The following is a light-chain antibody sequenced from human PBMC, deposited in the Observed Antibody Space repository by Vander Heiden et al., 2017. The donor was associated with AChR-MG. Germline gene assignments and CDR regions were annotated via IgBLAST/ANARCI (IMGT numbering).Light chain of an antibody. V-gene: IGKV3-20*01. J-gene: IGKJ2*01. CDR3: QQYGTSPPYT. CDR2: GAS. CDR1: QSVSTSY. Sequence: IVLTQSPGTLSLSPGERATIACRASQSVSTSYLAWYQQKPGQAPRLLIYGASSRATGIPDRFSGGGSGTDFTLTISRLEPEDFAVYYCQQYGTSPPYTFGQGTKLEIK.